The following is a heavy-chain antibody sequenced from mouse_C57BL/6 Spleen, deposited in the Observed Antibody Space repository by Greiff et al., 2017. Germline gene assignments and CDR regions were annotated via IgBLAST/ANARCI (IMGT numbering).Heavy chain of an antibody. CDR3: SRCGALATFAWFAY. V-gene: IGHV1-55*01. Sequence: QVQLQQPGAELVKPGASVKMSCKASGYTFTSYWITWVKQWPGQGLEWIGDIYPGSGSTNYNEKFKSKATLTVDTSSSTAYMQLSSLTSEDSAVYYCSRCGALATFAWFAYWGQGTLVTVSS. J-gene: IGHJ3*01. CDR1: GYTFTSYW. CDR2: IYPGSGST. D-gene: IGHD3-1*01.